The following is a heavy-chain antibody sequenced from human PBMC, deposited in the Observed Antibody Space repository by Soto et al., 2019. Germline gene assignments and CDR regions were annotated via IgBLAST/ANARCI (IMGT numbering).Heavy chain of an antibody. CDR1: GFTFSSYS. CDR3: ARDRQDYDLLTGFYVIHLDY. CDR2: ISSRSSTI. V-gene: IGHV3-48*04. D-gene: IGHD3-9*01. J-gene: IGHJ4*02. Sequence: EVQLVESGGGLVQPGGSLRLSCAASGFTFSSYSMNWVRQAPGKGLEWISYISSRSSTIYYADSVKDRFTISRDDAKNSLYLQMNSVRVEDTDVYYCARDRQDYDLLTGFYVIHLDYGGLGTLVTVSS.